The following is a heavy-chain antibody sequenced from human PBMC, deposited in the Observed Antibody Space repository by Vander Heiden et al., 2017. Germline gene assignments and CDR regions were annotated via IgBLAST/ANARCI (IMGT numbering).Heavy chain of an antibody. D-gene: IGHD3-3*01. Sequence: EVQLVESGGGLVQPGGSLGPSCVAHGFTFSAYSMHWVRQAPGKGLEWISYISGTSSTIYYADAVKGRFTISRDNAKNSLYLQMDSMREEETAVYYFARDWGGTIFVGFDPWGQGTLVTVSS. CDR1: GFTFSAYS. V-gene: IGHV3-48*02. J-gene: IGHJ5*02. CDR3: ARDWGGTIFVGFDP. CDR2: ISGTSSTI.